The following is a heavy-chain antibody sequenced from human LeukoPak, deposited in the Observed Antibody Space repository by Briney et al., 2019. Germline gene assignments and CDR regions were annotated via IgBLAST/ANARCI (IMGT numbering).Heavy chain of an antibody. D-gene: IGHD3/OR15-3a*01. J-gene: IGHJ4*02. CDR2: INHSGST. CDR3: ARQTGSGLFILP. CDR1: DWSFSGYF. Sequence: SETLSLTCAVYDWSFSGYFWSWIRQPPGRGLEWIGEINHSGSTNYNPSLKSRITMSLDTSKNQFSLKLSSVTAADTAVYYCARQTGSGLFILPGGQGTLVTVSS. V-gene: IGHV4-34*01.